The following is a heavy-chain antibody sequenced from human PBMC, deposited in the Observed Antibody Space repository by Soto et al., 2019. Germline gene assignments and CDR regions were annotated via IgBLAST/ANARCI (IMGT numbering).Heavy chain of an antibody. J-gene: IGHJ6*04. CDR1: GFPFTSKY. V-gene: IGHV3-66*01. Sequence: GRSLRLSCAASGFPFTSKYMSWVRQAPGKWLEWVSLIQSGGPTYYADAVKGRVTISRDTSENTLHLQMDSLRAEDTAVYYCAGDDVLCDGGRCYGVPLDVWGKGTKVTLSS. CDR3: AGDDVLCDGGRCYGVPLDV. CDR2: IQSGGPT. D-gene: IGHD2-15*01.